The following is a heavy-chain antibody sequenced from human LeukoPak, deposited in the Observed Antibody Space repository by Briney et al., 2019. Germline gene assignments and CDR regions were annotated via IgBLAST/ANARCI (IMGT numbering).Heavy chain of an antibody. CDR2: INPNSGGT. Sequence: ASVKVSCKASGYTFTGYYMHWVRQAPGQGLEWMGRINPNSGGTNYAQKLQGRVTMTTDTSTSTAYMELRSLRSDDTAVYYCARLGDCSSTSCYYPRPYYYYYMDVWGKGTTVTVSS. V-gene: IGHV1-2*06. J-gene: IGHJ6*03. CDR3: ARLGDCSSTSCYYPRPYYYYYMDV. CDR1: GYTFTGYY. D-gene: IGHD2-2*01.